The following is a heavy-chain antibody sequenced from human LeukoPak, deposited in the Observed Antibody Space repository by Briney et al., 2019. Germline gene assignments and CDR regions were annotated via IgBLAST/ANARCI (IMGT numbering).Heavy chain of an antibody. CDR1: GFTFSSYA. CDR2: IKQDGSEK. Sequence: GGSLRLSCAASGFTFSSYAMHWVRQAPGKGLEWVANIKQDGSEKYYVDSVKGRFTISRDNAKNSLYLQMNSLRAEDTAVYYCARVVGGDIVVVPAAINWFDPWGQGTLVTVSS. CDR3: ARVVGGDIVVVPAAINWFDP. D-gene: IGHD2-2*01. J-gene: IGHJ5*02. V-gene: IGHV3-7*01.